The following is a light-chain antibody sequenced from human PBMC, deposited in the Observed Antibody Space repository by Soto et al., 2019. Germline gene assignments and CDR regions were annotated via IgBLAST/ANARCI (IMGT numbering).Light chain of an antibody. CDR2: VAS. V-gene: IGKV3-15*01. CDR3: QQYNDWPSIT. J-gene: IGKJ5*01. Sequence: EIVMTQSPATLSVSPGERATLSCRASQSVSSNLAWYQQKPGQAPRLLIYVASTRATGIPARFSGSGSGTQFTLTISSLQSEDFAVYYCQQYNDWPSITVGQGTRLEIK. CDR1: QSVSSN.